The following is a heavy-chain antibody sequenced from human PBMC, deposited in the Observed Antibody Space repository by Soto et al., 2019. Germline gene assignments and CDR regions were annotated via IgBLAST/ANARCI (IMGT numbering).Heavy chain of an antibody. Sequence: SEPLSLTCTVSGGSISIGDHYWSWMRQHPGKGLEWIGYIYYSGSTYYNPSLKSRVTISVDTSKNQFSLKLSSVTAADTAVYYCAKDPFWFGPYDYWGQGTLVTVSS. CDR1: GGSISIGDHY. CDR3: AKDPFWFGPYDY. J-gene: IGHJ4*02. CDR2: IYYSGST. V-gene: IGHV4-31*03. D-gene: IGHD3-10*01.